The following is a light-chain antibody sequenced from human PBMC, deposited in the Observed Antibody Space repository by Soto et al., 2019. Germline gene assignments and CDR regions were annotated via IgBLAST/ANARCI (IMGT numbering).Light chain of an antibody. V-gene: IGLV2-14*01. J-gene: IGLJ1*01. CDR2: EVS. CDR1: SSDVGNYNY. CDR3: SSYTGSSPLYV. Sequence: QSALTQPASVSGSPGQSITISCTGTSSDVGNYNYVSWYRHHPVKAPKLLIYEVSNRPSGFSNRFSGSKSANTASLTISGLQAEDEADYYCSSYTGSSPLYVFGTGTKLTV.